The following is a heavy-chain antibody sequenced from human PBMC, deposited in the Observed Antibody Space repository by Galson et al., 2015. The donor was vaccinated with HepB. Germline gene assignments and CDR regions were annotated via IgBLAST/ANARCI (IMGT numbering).Heavy chain of an antibody. V-gene: IGHV1-18*04. CDR1: GYTFTSYG. Sequence: SVKVSCKASGYTFTSYGISWVRQAPGQGLERMGWISVYNGNTNYAQKLQGRVTMTTDTSTSTAYTELRSLRSDDTAVYYCARVARGYTYGLYGMDVWGQGTTVTVSS. CDR3: ARVARGYTYGLYGMDV. D-gene: IGHD5-18*01. J-gene: IGHJ6*02. CDR2: ISVYNGNT.